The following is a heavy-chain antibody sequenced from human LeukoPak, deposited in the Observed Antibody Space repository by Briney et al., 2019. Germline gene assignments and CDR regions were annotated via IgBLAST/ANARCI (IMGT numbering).Heavy chain of an antibody. CDR3: ARGYGSGPPNY. D-gene: IGHD3-10*01. V-gene: IGHV1-69*01. Sequence: ASVKVSCKASGGTFRSYAISWVRQAPGQGLEWMGGIIPIFGTANYAQKFQGRVTITADESTSTAYLELSSLRSEDTAVYYCARGYGSGPPNYWGRGTLVTVSS. CDR2: IIPIFGTA. CDR1: GGTFRSYA. J-gene: IGHJ4*02.